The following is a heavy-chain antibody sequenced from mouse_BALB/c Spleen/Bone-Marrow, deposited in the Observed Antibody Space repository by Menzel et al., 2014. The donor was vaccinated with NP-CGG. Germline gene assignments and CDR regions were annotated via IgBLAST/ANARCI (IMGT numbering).Heavy chain of an antibody. CDR2: IDPANGNT. CDR3: APYYYGRWFTY. V-gene: IGHV14-3*02. CDR1: GFNIKDPY. Sequence: EVKLMESGAELVKPGASVKLSCTASGFNIKDPYMHWVKQRPEQGLEWIGRIDPANGNTKYDPKFQGKATITADTSSNTAYLQRSSLTSEDTAVYYCAPYYYGRWFTYWGQGTLVTVSA. J-gene: IGHJ3*01. D-gene: IGHD1-1*01.